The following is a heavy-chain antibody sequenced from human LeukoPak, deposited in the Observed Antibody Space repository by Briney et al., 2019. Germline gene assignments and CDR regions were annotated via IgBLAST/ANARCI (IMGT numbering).Heavy chain of an antibody. CDR2: IDSSGTTI. V-gene: IGHV3-48*01. CDR1: GFTFSTYS. D-gene: IGHD1-1*01. Sequence: PGGSLRLSCAASGFTFSTYSMNWVRQPPGKGLEWVSYIDSSGTTIYYADSVQGRFSITRDNAKKSLYLQMNSLRAEDTAVYYCARDSGQFDCWGQGTLVTVSS. CDR3: ARDSGQFDC. J-gene: IGHJ4*02.